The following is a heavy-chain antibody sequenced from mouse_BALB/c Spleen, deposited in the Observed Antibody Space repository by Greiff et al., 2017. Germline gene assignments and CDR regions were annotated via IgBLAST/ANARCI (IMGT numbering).Heavy chain of an antibody. Sequence: EVKLMESGGGLVQPGGSLKLSCAASGFTFSSYGMSWVRQTPDKRLELVATINSNGGSTYYPDSVKGRFTISRDNPKNTLFLQMTSLRSEDTAMYYCARRTGLYAMDYWGQGTSVTVSS. J-gene: IGHJ4*01. D-gene: IGHD4-1*01. CDR1: GFTFSSYG. V-gene: IGHV5-6-3*01. CDR3: ARRTGLYAMDY. CDR2: INSNGGST.